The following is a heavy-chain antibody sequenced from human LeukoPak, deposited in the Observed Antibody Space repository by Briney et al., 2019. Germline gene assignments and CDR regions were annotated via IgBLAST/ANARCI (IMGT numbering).Heavy chain of an antibody. CDR2: IGGGGGT. V-gene: IGHV3-23*01. Sequence: SGGSLRLSCAASGFTFNTYAMSWVRQAPGKGLEWVSSIGGGGGTYYADSLKGRFTISRDNSKNTLYLQMNSLRAEDTAVYYCGSFGFGGCYGLDVWGQGTTVSVSS. J-gene: IGHJ6*02. CDR3: GSFGFGGCYGLDV. D-gene: IGHD3-10*01. CDR1: GFTFNTYA.